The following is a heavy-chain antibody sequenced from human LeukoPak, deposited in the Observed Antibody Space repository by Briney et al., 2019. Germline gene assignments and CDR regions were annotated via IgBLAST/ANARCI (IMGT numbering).Heavy chain of an antibody. V-gene: IGHV3-66*01. CDR2: IYSGGST. CDR3: ARGTVTMVDY. Sequence: PGGSVRLSCAASGFTISSNYMSWVRQAPGRGLEWVSVIYSGGSTYYADSVKGRFTISRDNSKNTLFLQMNSLRAGDTAVYYCARGTVTMVDYWGHGTLVTVSS. J-gene: IGHJ4*01. CDR1: GFTISSNY. D-gene: IGHD3-10*01.